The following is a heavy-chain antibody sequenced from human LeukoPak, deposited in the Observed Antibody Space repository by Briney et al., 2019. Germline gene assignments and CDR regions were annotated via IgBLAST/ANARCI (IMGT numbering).Heavy chain of an antibody. Sequence: GGSLRLSCAASGFAFSRYWMSWVRQAPGKGRECVANIKEDGSEKYYVDSVKGRFTISRDDAKNSLYLQMNNLRAEDTAVYYCARDSFETDIDYWGQGTLVTDSS. V-gene: IGHV3-7*01. D-gene: IGHD1-14*01. CDR3: ARDSFETDIDY. CDR2: IKEDGSEK. J-gene: IGHJ4*02. CDR1: GFAFSRYW.